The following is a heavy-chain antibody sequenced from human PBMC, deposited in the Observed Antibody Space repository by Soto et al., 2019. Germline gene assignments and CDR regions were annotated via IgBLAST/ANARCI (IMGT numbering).Heavy chain of an antibody. J-gene: IGHJ6*02. CDR1: GGTFSSYA. CDR2: IIPISETT. CDR3: SRSQGSSTSLEIYYYYYYGMDV. D-gene: IGHD2-2*01. V-gene: IGHV1-69*01. Sequence: QVQLVQSGAEVKKPGSSVKVSCKASGGTFSSYAISWVRQAPVQGLEWMGGIIPISETTNYAQKFQGRVTITADESKSTAYMELSSLRSEDTAVYYCSRSQGSSTSLEIYYYYYYGMDVWGQGTTVTVSS.